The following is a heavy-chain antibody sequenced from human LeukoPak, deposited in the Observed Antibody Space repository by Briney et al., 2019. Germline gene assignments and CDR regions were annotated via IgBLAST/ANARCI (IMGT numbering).Heavy chain of an antibody. V-gene: IGHV3-66*01. CDR3: ARSFGRGKYFYYFDF. J-gene: IGHJ4*02. CDR2: IYSGGGT. Sequence: GGSLRLSCAASGFTVSNNYMSWVRQAPGKGLEWVSVIYSGGGTYYADSVKGRFTISRDNSKNTLYLQMNSLRAEDTAVYYCARSFGRGKYFYYFDFWGQGTLVTVSS. CDR1: GFTVSNNY. D-gene: IGHD1-26*01.